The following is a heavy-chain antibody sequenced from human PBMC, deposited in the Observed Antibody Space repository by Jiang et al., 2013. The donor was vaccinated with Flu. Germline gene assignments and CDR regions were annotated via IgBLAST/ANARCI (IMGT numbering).Heavy chain of an antibody. Sequence: GFTFSDYYMSWIRQAPGKGLEWVSYISSSGSTIYYADSVKGRFTISRDNAKNSLYLQMNSLRAEDTAVYYCASGIVGAKLSVYWGQGTLVTVSS. V-gene: IGHV3-11*01. CDR2: ISSSGSTI. J-gene: IGHJ4*02. CDR3: ASGIVGAKLSVY. CDR1: GFTFSDYY. D-gene: IGHD1-26*01.